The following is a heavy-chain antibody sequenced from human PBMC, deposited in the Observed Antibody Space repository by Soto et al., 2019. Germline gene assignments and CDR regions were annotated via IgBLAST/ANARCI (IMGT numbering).Heavy chain of an antibody. V-gene: IGHV3-48*03. CDR1: GFTFSSYE. J-gene: IGHJ3*02. D-gene: IGHD3-22*01. CDR2: ISSSGSTI. CDR3: ATKSETMIVVAPGAFDI. Sequence: GGSLRLSCAASGFTFSSYEMNWVRQAPGKGLEWVSYISSSGSTIYYADSVKGRFTISRDNAKNSLYLQMNSLRAEDTAVYYCATKSETMIVVAPGAFDIWGQGTMVTVSS.